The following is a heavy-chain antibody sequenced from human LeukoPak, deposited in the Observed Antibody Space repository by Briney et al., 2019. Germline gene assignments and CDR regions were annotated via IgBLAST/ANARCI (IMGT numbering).Heavy chain of an antibody. J-gene: IGHJ4*02. V-gene: IGHV3-30-3*01. CDR3: AREGTLGVYFDY. Sequence: GGSLRLSCAASGFTFSSYAMHWVRQAPGKGLEWVAVISYDGSNKYYADSVKGRFTISRDNSKNTLYLQMNSLRAEDMAVYYCAREGTLGVYFDYWGQGTLVTVS. CDR2: ISYDGSNK. CDR1: GFTFSSYA.